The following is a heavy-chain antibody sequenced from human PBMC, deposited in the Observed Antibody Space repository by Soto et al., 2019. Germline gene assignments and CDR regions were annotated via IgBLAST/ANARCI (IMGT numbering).Heavy chain of an antibody. CDR1: GFTFSSYG. CDR2: IWYDGSNK. CDR3: ARSPADIVVVVAAGGELKPYYYGMDV. Sequence: PGGSLRLSCAASGFTFSSYGMHWVRQAPGKGLEWVAVIWYDGSNKYYADSVKGRFTISRDNSKNTLYLQMNSLRAEDTAVYYCARSPADIVVVVAAGGELKPYYYGMDVWGQGTTVTVSS. D-gene: IGHD2-15*01. J-gene: IGHJ6*02. V-gene: IGHV3-33*01.